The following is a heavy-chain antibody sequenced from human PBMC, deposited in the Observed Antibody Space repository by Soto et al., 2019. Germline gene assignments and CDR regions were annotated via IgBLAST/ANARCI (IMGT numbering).Heavy chain of an antibody. Sequence: GGSLRLSCAASGFSFEDYTMHWVRQGPGKGPEWISLISWDGGITDYSDSVKGRFISSRDNGKNSLFLEMNSLTSEDAAMYFCARDSYDILTGQKRYFDFWGQGTLVTVSS. CDR3: ARDSYDILTGQKRYFDF. J-gene: IGHJ4*02. CDR1: GFSFEDYT. D-gene: IGHD3-9*01. V-gene: IGHV3-43*01. CDR2: ISWDGGIT.